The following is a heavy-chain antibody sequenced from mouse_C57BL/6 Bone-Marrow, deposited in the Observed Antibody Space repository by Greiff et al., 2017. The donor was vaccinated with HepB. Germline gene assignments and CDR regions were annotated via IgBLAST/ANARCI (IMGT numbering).Heavy chain of an antibody. CDR3: TAITTVVATDWYFDV. Sequence: EVQLQQSGAELVKPGASVKLSCTASGFNIKDYYMHWVKQRTEQGLEWIGRIDPEDGETKYAPKFQGKATITADTSSNTAYLQLSSLTSEDTAVYYCTAITTVVATDWYFDVWGTGTTVTVSS. J-gene: IGHJ1*03. CDR2: IDPEDGET. CDR1: GFNIKDYY. D-gene: IGHD1-1*01. V-gene: IGHV14-2*01.